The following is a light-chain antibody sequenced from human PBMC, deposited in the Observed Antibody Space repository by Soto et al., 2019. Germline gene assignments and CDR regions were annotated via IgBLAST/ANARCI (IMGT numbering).Light chain of an antibody. CDR1: ALPKQY. Sequence: SYELTQAPSVSVSPGQTARITCSGDALPKQYAYWYQQKAGQAPVLVIYKDSERPSGIPERFSGSSSGTTVTLTISGVQAEDEADYYCQSADSSDTYVVFGGGTKLTVL. CDR3: QSADSSDTYVV. V-gene: IGLV3-25*03. CDR2: KDS. J-gene: IGLJ2*01.